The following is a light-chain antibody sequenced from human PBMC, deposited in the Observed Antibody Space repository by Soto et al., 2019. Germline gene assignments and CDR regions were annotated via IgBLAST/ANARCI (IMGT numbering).Light chain of an antibody. Sequence: DIQMTQSPSSLSASVGDRVTITCRASQSIFSFLSWYQQRPGKAPKRLIYAASSLQRGVPSTFSGRGSGTEFTLTISSLQPEDFATYYCQQTYSTPVFTFGPGTKVDIK. CDR2: AAS. V-gene: IGKV1-39*01. CDR3: QQTYSTPVFT. CDR1: QSIFSF. J-gene: IGKJ3*01.